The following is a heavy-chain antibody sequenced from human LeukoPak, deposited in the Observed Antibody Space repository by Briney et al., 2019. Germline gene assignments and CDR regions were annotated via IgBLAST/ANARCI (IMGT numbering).Heavy chain of an antibody. CDR3: ARGGGSAPTYASFEI. CDR1: GFIFSRNM. D-gene: IGHD2-15*01. J-gene: IGHJ3*02. Sequence: QFGGSVPLLSSASGFIFSRNMMIWVRQAPGKGLEWISYISISDTTIYYAESVKVRFTISRDNTKNALYLQMDSLRAEDTGVYYCARGGGSAPTYASFEIPGQG. V-gene: IGHV3-48*03. CDR2: ISISDTTI.